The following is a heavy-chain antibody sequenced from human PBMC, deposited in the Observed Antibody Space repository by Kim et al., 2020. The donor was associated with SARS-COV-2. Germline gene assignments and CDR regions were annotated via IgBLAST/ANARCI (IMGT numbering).Heavy chain of an antibody. CDR2: INHSGSP. J-gene: IGHJ4*02. D-gene: IGHD3-10*01. CDR1: GGSFSGYY. Sequence: SETLSLTCAVYGGSFSGYYWSWIRQPPGKGLEWIGEINHSGSPNYNPPLKSRVTISVDTSKNQFSLKLSSVTAADTAMYYCARGPLWLGELTFSPDYYFDYWGQGTLVTVSS. V-gene: IGHV4-34*01. CDR3: ARGPLWLGELTFSPDYYFDY.